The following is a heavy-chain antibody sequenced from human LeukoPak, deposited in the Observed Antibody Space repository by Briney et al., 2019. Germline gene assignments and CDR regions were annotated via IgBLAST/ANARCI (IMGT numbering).Heavy chain of an antibody. CDR1: IVPIKNYY. J-gene: IGHJ4*02. V-gene: IGHV4-59*01. D-gene: IGHD6-13*01. CDR2: IHYTGST. CDR3: ASSRGPSSSWSFDS. Sequence: PSETLSLTCSFSIVPIKNYYWNWIRQSPGKGLQWIGYIHYTGSTDYNFSLKSRVTISLDTSENHFSLSLSSVTAADSALYFCASSRGPSSSWSFDSWGQGILVTVSS.